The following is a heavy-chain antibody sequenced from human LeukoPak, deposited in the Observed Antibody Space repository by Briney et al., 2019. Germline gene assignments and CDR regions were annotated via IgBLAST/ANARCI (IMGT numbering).Heavy chain of an antibody. J-gene: IGHJ4*02. Sequence: PSETLSLTCTVSGVSTSSYYWSWIRQPPGQGQEWIGYVYYSGNTNYSPSLKSRVTISIDTSRNQFSLRLSSVTAADTAVYYCARVGSGCFDSWGRGTLVTVSS. CDR2: VYYSGNT. CDR3: ARVGSGCFDS. CDR1: GVSTSSYY. D-gene: IGHD6-19*01. V-gene: IGHV4-59*01.